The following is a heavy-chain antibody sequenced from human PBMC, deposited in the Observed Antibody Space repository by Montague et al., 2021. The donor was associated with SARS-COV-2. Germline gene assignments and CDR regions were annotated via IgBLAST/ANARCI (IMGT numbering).Heavy chain of an antibody. Sequence: SETLSLTCTVPGGSISSSSYYWGWIRQPPGKGLEWIGSINYSGSTYYNPSLKSRMTISVDTSKNPFSLKLSTVTAADTAVYYCARQENSSGWFKPDAFDIWGQGAMVTVSS. CDR2: INYSGST. J-gene: IGHJ3*02. D-gene: IGHD6-19*01. V-gene: IGHV4-39*01. CDR3: ARQENSSGWFKPDAFDI. CDR1: GGSISSSSYY.